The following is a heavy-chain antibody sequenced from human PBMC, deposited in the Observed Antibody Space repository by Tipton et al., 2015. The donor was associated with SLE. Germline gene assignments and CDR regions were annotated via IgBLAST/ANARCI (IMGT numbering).Heavy chain of an antibody. D-gene: IGHD1-26*01. J-gene: IGHJ4*02. CDR1: GGSISSGSYY. CDR2: IYTSGST. Sequence: TLSLTCTVSGGSISSGSYYWSWIRQPAGKGLEWIGRIYTSGSTNYNPSLKSRVTISVDTSKNQFSLKLSSVTAADTAVYYCAKITLGATLYYFDYWGQGTLVTVSS. V-gene: IGHV4-61*02. CDR3: AKITLGATLYYFDY.